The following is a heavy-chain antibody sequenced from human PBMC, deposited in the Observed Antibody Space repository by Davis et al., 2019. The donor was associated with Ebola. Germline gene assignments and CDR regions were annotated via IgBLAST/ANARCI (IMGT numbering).Heavy chain of an antibody. J-gene: IGHJ6*03. CDR3: AKTTYYMDV. CDR2: ISGSVAST. Sequence: GESLKISCAASGFIFSNYVMSWVRQAPGMGLEWVSAISGSVASTYYADSVKGRFTISRDNSKNTLLLQMNSVRAEDTAAYFCAKTTYYMDVWGKGTTVIVSS. D-gene: IGHD1-1*01. V-gene: IGHV3-23*01. CDR1: GFIFSNYV.